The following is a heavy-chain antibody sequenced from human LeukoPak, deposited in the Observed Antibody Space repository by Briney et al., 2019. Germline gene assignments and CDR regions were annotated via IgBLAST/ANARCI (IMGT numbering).Heavy chain of an antibody. J-gene: IGHJ4*02. CDR3: ARNPVRGAPSG. V-gene: IGHV4-38-2*02. CDR1: GYSMSNGYY. CDR2: IYHSGST. Sequence: SETLSLTCTVSGYSMSNGYYWGWIRQPPGKGLEWIGSIYHSGSTYYNPSLKSRVTISVDTSKNQFSLKLSSVTAADTAVYYCARNPVRGAPSGWGQGTLVTVSS. D-gene: IGHD3-10*01.